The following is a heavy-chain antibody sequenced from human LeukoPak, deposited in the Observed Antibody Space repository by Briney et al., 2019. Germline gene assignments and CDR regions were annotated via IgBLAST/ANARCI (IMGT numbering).Heavy chain of an antibody. V-gene: IGHV1-8*02. CDR1: GYTFTSYD. CDR2: MNPNSGNT. CDR3: ARVAAIAARPTPFDY. J-gene: IGHJ4*02. Sequence: GASVKVSCKASGYTFTSYDINWVRQATGQGLEWMGWMNPNSGNTGYAQKFQGRVTMTRDTSISTAYMELSRLRSDDTAVYYCARVAAIAARPTPFDYWGQGTLVTVSS. D-gene: IGHD6-6*01.